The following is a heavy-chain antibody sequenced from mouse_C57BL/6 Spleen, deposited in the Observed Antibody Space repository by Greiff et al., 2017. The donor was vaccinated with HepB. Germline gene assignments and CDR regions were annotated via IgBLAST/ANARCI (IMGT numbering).Heavy chain of an antibody. CDR2: INPNNGGT. CDR1: GYTFTDYY. CDR3: ARPDGSSRYYYAMDY. J-gene: IGHJ4*01. V-gene: IGHV1-26*01. Sequence: EVQLQQSGPELVKPGASVKISCKASGYTFTDYYMNWVKQSHGKSLEWIGDINPNNGGTSYNQKFKGKATLTVDKSSSTAYMALRSRTSEDSAVYYCARPDGSSRYYYAMDYWGQGACVTDSS. D-gene: IGHD1-1*01.